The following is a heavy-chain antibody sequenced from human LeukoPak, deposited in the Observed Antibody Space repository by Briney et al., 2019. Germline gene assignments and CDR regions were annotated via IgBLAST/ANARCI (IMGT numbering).Heavy chain of an antibody. CDR2: ISYDGSNK. D-gene: IGHD4-11*01. Sequence: PGGSLRLSCAASGFTFSSYAMHWVRQAPGKGLEWVAVISYDGSNKYYADSVKGRFTISRDNSKNTLYLQMNSLRAEDTAVYYCARDADYSPYYMDVWGKGTTVTVSS. J-gene: IGHJ6*03. CDR3: ARDADYSPYYMDV. V-gene: IGHV3-30-3*01. CDR1: GFTFSSYA.